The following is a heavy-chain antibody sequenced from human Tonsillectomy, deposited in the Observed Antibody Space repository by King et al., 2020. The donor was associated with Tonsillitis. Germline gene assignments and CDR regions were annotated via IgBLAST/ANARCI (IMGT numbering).Heavy chain of an antibody. Sequence: QVQLQQWGAGLLKPSETLSLTCAVSGGSFSAYYSFSGYFWSWIRQAPGTGLEWVGEINHSGSTNYNPTLKSRVTISVDTSKNQFSLKLSSVNAADTAVYYCARGTSARFGEFDYWGQGTLVTVSS. D-gene: IGHD3-10*01. V-gene: IGHV4-4*02. CDR3: ARGTSARFGEFDY. CDR2: INHSGST. J-gene: IGHJ4*02. CDR1: GGSFSAYYSFSGYF.